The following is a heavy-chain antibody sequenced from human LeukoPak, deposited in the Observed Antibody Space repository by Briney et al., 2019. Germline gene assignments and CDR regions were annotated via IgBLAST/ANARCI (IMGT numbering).Heavy chain of an antibody. J-gene: IGHJ3*02. CDR3: ARDSTYSRQSDAFDI. V-gene: IGHV4-39*07. CDR1: GGSISSSSYY. Sequence: SETLSLTCTVSGGSISSSSYYWGWIRQPPGKGLEWIGSIYYSGSTYYNPSLKSRVTISVDTSKNQFSLKLSSVTAADTAVYYCARDSTYSRQSDAFDIWGQGTMVTVSS. CDR2: IYYSGST. D-gene: IGHD1-14*01.